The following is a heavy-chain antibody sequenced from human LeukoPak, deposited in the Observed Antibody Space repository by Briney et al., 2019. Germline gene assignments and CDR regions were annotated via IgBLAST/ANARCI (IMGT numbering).Heavy chain of an antibody. CDR1: GYTLTELS. V-gene: IGHV1-24*01. Sequence: GASVKVFCKVSGYTLTELSMHWVRQAPGKGLEWMGGFDPEDGETIYAQKFQGRVTITEDTSTDTAYMELSSLRSEDTAVYYCARGPHDYGSGSYWDYYYYMDVWGKGTTVTVSS. D-gene: IGHD3-10*01. CDR2: FDPEDGET. J-gene: IGHJ6*03. CDR3: ARGPHDYGSGSYWDYYYYMDV.